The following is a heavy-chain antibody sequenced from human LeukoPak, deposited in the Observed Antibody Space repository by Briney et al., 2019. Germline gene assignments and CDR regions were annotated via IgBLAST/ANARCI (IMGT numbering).Heavy chain of an antibody. CDR3: ATVKRGSIFGYFDF. Sequence: SETLSLTCTVSGGSISSHYWSWIRQPPGKGLEWIAYLFDSVNTKDNPSLQSRLTLSADTSKNQFSLRLSSVTAADTAVYYCATVKRGSIFGYFDFWGQGIKVTVSS. D-gene: IGHD5-18*01. V-gene: IGHV4-59*11. CDR2: LFDSVNT. J-gene: IGHJ4*02. CDR1: GGSISSHY.